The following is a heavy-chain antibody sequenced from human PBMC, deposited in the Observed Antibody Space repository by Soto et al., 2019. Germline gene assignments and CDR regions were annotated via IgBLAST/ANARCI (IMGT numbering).Heavy chain of an antibody. CDR1: GFTFTNVA. CDR2: ITDGGGST. J-gene: IGHJ4*02. D-gene: IGHD1-1*01. CDR3: AKLYWNPRYFDY. Sequence: GGSLRLSCVASGFTFTNVAMTWVRQAPGKGLEWVSSITDGGGSTDYADSVKGRFTISRDNSKSTLYLQMNNLRADDTAVYYCAKLYWNPRYFDYWGQGARVTVSS. V-gene: IGHV3-23*01.